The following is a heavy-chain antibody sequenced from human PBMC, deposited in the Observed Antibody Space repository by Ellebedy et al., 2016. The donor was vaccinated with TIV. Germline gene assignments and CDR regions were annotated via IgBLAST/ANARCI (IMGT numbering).Heavy chain of an antibody. D-gene: IGHD4-11*01. V-gene: IGHV3-53*04. CDR1: GFSVSSNY. Sequence: GESLKISCAASGFSVSSNYMSWVRQAPGKGLEWVSVIYTNADTYYADSVKGRFTISRHISKNTLDLQMNSLRAEDTAVYYCVRDKEYYSNDYYYFMDVWGKGTTVTVSS. CDR2: IYTNADT. J-gene: IGHJ6*03. CDR3: VRDKEYYSNDYYYFMDV.